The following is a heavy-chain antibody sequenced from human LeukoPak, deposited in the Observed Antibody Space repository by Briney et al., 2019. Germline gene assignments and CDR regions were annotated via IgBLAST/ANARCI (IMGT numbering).Heavy chain of an antibody. CDR3: TTDWLVGAPYFDY. Sequence: GSLRLSCAASGFTFSNVWMSWVRQAPGKGLEWVGRIKSKTDGGTTDYAAPVKGRFTISRDDSKNTLYLQMNSLKTEDTAVYYCTTDWLVGAPYFDYWGQGTLVTVSS. D-gene: IGHD1-26*01. V-gene: IGHV3-15*01. CDR2: IKSKTDGGTT. J-gene: IGHJ4*02. CDR1: GFTFSNVW.